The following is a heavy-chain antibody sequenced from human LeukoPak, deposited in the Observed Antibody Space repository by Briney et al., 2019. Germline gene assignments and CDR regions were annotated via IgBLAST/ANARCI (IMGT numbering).Heavy chain of an antibody. D-gene: IGHD4-17*01. CDR1: GFTFSDFY. Sequence: GGSLRLSCAASGFTFSDFYMDWVRQAPGQGLEWVGRIRNKANSYTTEYAASVKGRFTVSRDDSKNSLYLQMNSLRAEDTAVYYCAKARGAYGDYPTFDYWGQGTLVTVSS. V-gene: IGHV3-72*01. CDR2: IRNKANSYTT. CDR3: AKARGAYGDYPTFDY. J-gene: IGHJ4*02.